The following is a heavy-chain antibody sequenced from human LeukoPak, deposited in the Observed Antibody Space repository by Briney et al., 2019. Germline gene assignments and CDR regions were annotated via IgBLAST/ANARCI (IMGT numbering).Heavy chain of an antibody. CDR3: ARWDRVDIAATNDDY. CDR2: IRVYNGNT. J-gene: IGHJ4*02. V-gene: IGHV1-18*04. D-gene: IGHD5-12*01. CDR1: GYTFTTYT. Sequence: ASVKVSCKASGYTFTTYTISWVRQAPGQGLEWMGWIRVYNGNTNSALKFQGRVTMTADRSTSTAYMELRSLTSDDTAVYYCARWDRVDIAATNDDYWGQGTLVTVSS.